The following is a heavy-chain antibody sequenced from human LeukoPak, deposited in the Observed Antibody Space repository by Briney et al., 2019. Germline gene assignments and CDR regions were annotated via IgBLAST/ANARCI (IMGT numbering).Heavy chain of an antibody. CDR2: IYTSGST. CDR1: GGSVSSGSYY. D-gene: IGHD4-23*01. V-gene: IGHV4-61*10. CDR3: AREAITNRTVV. Sequence: PSETLSLTCTVSGGSVSSGSYYWSWIRQPAGKGLEWIGRIYTSGSTNYNPSLKSRVTISVDTSKNQFSLKLSSVTAADTAVYYCAREAITNRTVVWGQGTLVTVSS. J-gene: IGHJ4*02.